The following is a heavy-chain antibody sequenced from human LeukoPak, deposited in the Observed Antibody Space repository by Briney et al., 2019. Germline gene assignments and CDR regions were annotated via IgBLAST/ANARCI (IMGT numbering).Heavy chain of an antibody. J-gene: IGHJ6*02. CDR1: GGSISSGSYY. D-gene: IGHD6-19*01. CDR2: IYTSGST. CDR3: ARESEQWPYYYYGMDV. Sequence: SETLSLTCTVSGGSISSGSYYWSWIRQPAGKGLEWTGRIYTSGSTNYNPSLKSRVTISVDTSKNQFSLKLSSVTAADTAVYYCARESEQWPYYYYGMDVWGQGTTVTVSS. V-gene: IGHV4-61*02.